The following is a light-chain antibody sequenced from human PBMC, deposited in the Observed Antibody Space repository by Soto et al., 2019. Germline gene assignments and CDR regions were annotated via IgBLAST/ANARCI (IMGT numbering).Light chain of an antibody. Sequence: QSALTQPPSASGSPGQSVTISCTGPNSDVADHNFVCWYQQHPDKAPKLIIYEVTKRPSGVPDRFSGSKSGNTASLTVSGLQAEDEADYYCAAWDDSLNGPVFGGGTKLTVL. V-gene: IGLV2-8*01. CDR2: EVT. J-gene: IGLJ3*02. CDR3: AAWDDSLNGPV. CDR1: NSDVADHNF.